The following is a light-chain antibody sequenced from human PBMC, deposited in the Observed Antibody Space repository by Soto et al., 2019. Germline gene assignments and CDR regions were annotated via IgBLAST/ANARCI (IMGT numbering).Light chain of an antibody. CDR3: TSYASGSSHVV. Sequence: QSALTQPASVSGSPGQSITLSCTGTSSDIGGYDYVSWYQRHPGKAPKLIIYDVNNRPSGVSNRFSGSKSGNTASLTISGLQAEDEADYYCTSYASGSSHVVFGAGTTLTVL. CDR2: DVN. CDR1: SSDIGGYDY. V-gene: IGLV2-14*01. J-gene: IGLJ2*01.